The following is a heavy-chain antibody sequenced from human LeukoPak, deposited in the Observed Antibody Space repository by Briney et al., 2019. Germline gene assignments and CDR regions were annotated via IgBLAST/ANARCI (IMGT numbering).Heavy chain of an antibody. CDR3: ARDAQYCSGGGCIDY. V-gene: IGHV3-7*03. CDR1: GLTFSSYW. CDR2: IRQDGSEK. D-gene: IGHD2-15*01. Sequence: GGSLRLSCAASGLTFSSYWMSWVRQAPGKGLEWVANIRQDGSEKYYVDSVKGRFTISRDNAKNSLYLQMNSLRAEDTAVYYCARDAQYCSGGGCIDYWGQGTLVTVSS. J-gene: IGHJ4*02.